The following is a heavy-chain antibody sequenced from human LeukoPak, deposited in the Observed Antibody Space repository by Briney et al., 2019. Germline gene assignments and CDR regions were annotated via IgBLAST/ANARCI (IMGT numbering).Heavy chain of an antibody. D-gene: IGHD2-2*01. CDR1: GFTFSSYA. Sequence: PGGSLRLSCAASGFTFSSYAMSWVRQAPGKGLEWISAISGSGGSTYYADSVKGRFTISRDNSKNTLYLQMNSLRAEDTAVYYCAKDEWYCSSTSCSYFDYWGQGTLVTVSS. CDR2: ISGSGGST. CDR3: AKDEWYCSSTSCSYFDY. J-gene: IGHJ4*02. V-gene: IGHV3-23*01.